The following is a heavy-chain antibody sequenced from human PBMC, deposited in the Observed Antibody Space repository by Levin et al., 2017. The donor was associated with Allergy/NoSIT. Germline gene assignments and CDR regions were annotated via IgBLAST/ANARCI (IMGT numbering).Heavy chain of an antibody. CDR3: ARDPPQIRFLEWLSVGYGMDV. CDR1: GFTFSSYE. V-gene: IGHV3-48*03. Sequence: LSLTCAASGFTFSSYEMNWVRQAPGKGLEWVSYISSSGSTIYYADSVKGRFTISRDNAKNSLYLQMNSLRAEDTAVYYCARDPPQIRFLEWLSVGYGMDVWGQGTTVTVSS. CDR2: ISSSGSTI. D-gene: IGHD3-3*01. J-gene: IGHJ6*02.